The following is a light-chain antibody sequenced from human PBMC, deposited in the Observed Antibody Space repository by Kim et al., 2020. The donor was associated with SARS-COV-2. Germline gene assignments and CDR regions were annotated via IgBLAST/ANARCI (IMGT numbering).Light chain of an antibody. CDR2: SNT. CDR1: NSNIGAGFD. CDR3: QSYDSSLSAL. V-gene: IGLV1-40*01. J-gene: IGLJ3*02. Sequence: GQRVTISGTGSNSNIGAGFDVHWYQQFPGTAPKLLIYSNTNRPSGVPDRFSGSKSGTSASLVVTGLQAEDEADYYCQSYDSSLSALFGGGTQLTVL.